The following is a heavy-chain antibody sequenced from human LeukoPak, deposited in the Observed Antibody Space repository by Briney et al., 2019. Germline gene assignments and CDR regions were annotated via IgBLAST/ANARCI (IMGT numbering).Heavy chain of an antibody. Sequence: SETLSLTCSASGGSLSSSSYYWGWIRQPPGRGLEWLGNIYETGSTNYNPSLKSRVTISVDTSKNQFSLKLSSVTAADTAVYYCVRPDDNSFDFWGQGTMVTVSS. J-gene: IGHJ3*01. CDR1: GGSLSSSSYY. CDR3: VRPDDNSFDF. CDR2: IYETGST. V-gene: IGHV4-39*01. D-gene: IGHD3-9*01.